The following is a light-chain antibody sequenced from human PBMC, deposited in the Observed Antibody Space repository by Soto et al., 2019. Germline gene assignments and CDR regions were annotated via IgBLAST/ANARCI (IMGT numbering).Light chain of an antibody. J-gene: IGLJ1*01. Sequence: QSVLTQPPSVSAAPGQKVTISCSGSSSNIGNNYVSWYQQLPGTAPKLLIYENNKRPSGIPDRFSGSKSGTSATLGITGLQTGDEADYYSGTWDSSLSAGSYVFGTGTKLTVL. CDR3: GTWDSSLSAGSYV. V-gene: IGLV1-51*02. CDR2: ENN. CDR1: SSNIGNNY.